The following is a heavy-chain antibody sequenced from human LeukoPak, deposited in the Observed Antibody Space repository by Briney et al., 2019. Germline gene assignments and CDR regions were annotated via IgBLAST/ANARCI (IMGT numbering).Heavy chain of an antibody. V-gene: IGHV4-59*08. J-gene: IGHJ4*02. CDR1: GGSITSYY. D-gene: IGHD3-22*01. CDR2: IYYTGST. CDR3: AGSYFYDGNRYFDY. Sequence: SETLSLTCNASGGSITSYYWNWIRQPPGKGLEWIGYIYYTGSTNSNPSLRSRVTMSLDTSKNQFSLKLSSVTATDTARYYCAGSYFYDGNRYFDYWGQGALVTVSS.